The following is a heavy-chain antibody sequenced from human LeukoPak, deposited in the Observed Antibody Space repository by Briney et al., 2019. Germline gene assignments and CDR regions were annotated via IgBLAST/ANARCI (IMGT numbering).Heavy chain of an antibody. CDR3: ASDSISINAFDA. J-gene: IGHJ3*01. CDR1: GGSLSSSSYY. Sequence: SETLSLTCTVSGGSLSSSSYYWGWIRQPPGKGLEWIGSSYYSGSTYYNPSLKSRVTISIDTSKNEVSLMLTSVTAADTAVYYCASDSISINAFDAWGQGTMVTVSS. CDR2: SYYSGST. V-gene: IGHV4-39*07. D-gene: IGHD3-10*01.